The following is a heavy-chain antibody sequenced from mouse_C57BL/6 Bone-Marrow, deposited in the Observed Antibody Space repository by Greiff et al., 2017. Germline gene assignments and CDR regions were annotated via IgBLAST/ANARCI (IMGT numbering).Heavy chain of an antibody. V-gene: IGHV1-69*01. CDR1: GYTFTSYW. CDR2: IDPSDSYT. Sequence: QVQLQQPGAELVMPGASVKLSCKASGYTFTSYWMHWVKQRPGQGLEWIGEIDPSDSYTNYNQKFKGKSTLTVDKSSSTAYMPLSSLTSEDSAVYYCARGFITTVVDHWGQGTTLTVSS. D-gene: IGHD1-1*01. J-gene: IGHJ2*01. CDR3: ARGFITTVVDH.